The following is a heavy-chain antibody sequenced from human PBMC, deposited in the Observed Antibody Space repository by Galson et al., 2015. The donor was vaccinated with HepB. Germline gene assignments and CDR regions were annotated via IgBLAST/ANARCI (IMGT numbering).Heavy chain of an antibody. CDR3: VRAGRDTTGFFFYFDF. CDR2: INPANGRT. D-gene: IGHD3-22*01. CDR1: GYTFTSYT. V-gene: IGHV1-3*01. Sequence: SVKVSCKASGYTFTSYTLHWLRQAPGQRPEWMGWINPANGRTRHSLTFQGRLSISRDTSASTVYLELSSLTSGDTALYYCVRAGRDTTGFFFYFDFWGPGTVVTVSS. J-gene: IGHJ4*02.